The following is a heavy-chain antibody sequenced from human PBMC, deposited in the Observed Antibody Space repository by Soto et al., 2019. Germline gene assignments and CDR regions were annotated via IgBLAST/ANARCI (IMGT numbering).Heavy chain of an antibody. D-gene: IGHD6-6*01. Sequence: PGESLKISCQGSGNSFASYWIGWVRQMPGKDLEWMGIIYPGDSDTRYSPSFQGQVTIPADKSLRTAYLQWTSLKASDTALYYCARTRSFTLGFYYDGMDVWGQGTTVTVSS. CDR1: GNSFASYW. CDR2: IYPGDSDT. J-gene: IGHJ6*02. V-gene: IGHV5-51*01. CDR3: ARTRSFTLGFYYDGMDV.